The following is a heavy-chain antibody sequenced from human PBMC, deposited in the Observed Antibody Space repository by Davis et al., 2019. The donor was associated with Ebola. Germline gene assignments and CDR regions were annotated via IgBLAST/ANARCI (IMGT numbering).Heavy chain of an antibody. D-gene: IGHD2-21*01. CDR2: AYYSGST. Sequence: PSETLSLTCTVSGGSMTSRYWNWIRQPPGKGLEWIAYAYYSGSTSYNPSLRSRVTISVDTSKNQFSRKLSSVTVADTAMYYCATAHGDSVHDAFDIWGQGTMVTVSS. CDR1: GGSMTSRY. V-gene: IGHV4-59*11. J-gene: IGHJ3*02. CDR3: ATAHGDSVHDAFDI.